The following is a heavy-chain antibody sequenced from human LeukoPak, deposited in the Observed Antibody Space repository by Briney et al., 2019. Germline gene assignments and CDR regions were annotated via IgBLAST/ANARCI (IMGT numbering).Heavy chain of an antibody. V-gene: IGHV4-61*01. CDR3: ARSSGPPDWGQNY. CDR1: GGSISSGSYY. CDR2: IYYSGRT. Sequence: SETLFLTCTVSGGSISSGSYYWSWIRQPPGKGLEWIGYIYYSGRTNYNPSLKSRVTMSVDTSKNQFSLKLTSVTTSDTAVYYCARSSGPPDWGQNYWGLGTLVTVST. J-gene: IGHJ4*02. D-gene: IGHD3-10*01.